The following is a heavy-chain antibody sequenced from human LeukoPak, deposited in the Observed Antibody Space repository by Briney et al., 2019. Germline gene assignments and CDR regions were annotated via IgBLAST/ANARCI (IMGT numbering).Heavy chain of an antibody. Sequence: GGSLRLSCAASGFTFSSYAMSWVRQAPGKGLEWVSGISGSGGSIYYEDSVKGRFTISRDSSKNTLYLQMNSLRVEDTAVYYCAKNSYLNYYDSSGYYYHAFDIWGQGTMVTVSS. J-gene: IGHJ3*02. CDR1: GFTFSSYA. CDR3: AKNSYLNYYDSSGYYYHAFDI. V-gene: IGHV3-23*01. CDR2: ISGSGGSI. D-gene: IGHD3-22*01.